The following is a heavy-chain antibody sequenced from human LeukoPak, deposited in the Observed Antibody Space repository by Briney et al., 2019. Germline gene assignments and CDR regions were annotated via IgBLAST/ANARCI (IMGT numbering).Heavy chain of an antibody. CDR3: AKLGGTAMVKVYLFDY. CDR2: ISGSGGST. Sequence: RAGGSLRLSCAASGFTFSSYAMSWVRQAPGKGLEWVSAISGSGGSTYYADSVKGRFTISRDNSKNTLYLQMNSLRAEDTAVYYCAKLGGTAMVKVYLFDYWGQGTLVTVSS. CDR1: GFTFSSYA. V-gene: IGHV3-23*01. D-gene: IGHD5-18*01. J-gene: IGHJ4*02.